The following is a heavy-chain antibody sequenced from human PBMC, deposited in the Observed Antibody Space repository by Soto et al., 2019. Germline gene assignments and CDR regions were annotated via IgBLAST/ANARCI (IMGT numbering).Heavy chain of an antibody. V-gene: IGHV3-7*01. D-gene: IGHD2-15*01. Sequence: EVQLEESGGGLVQPGGSLRLSCAASGFTFSNYWMTWVRQAPGKGLEWVANIKEDGSEKHYVDSVKGRFTISRDNAKNSLYLQMNSLRVEDTAVYFCSRDVVVGAKALNYWGQGALVTVSS. CDR3: SRDVVVGAKALNY. CDR2: IKEDGSEK. J-gene: IGHJ4*02. CDR1: GFTFSNYW.